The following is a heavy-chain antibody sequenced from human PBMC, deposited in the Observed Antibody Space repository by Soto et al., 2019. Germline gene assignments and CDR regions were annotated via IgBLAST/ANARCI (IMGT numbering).Heavy chain of an antibody. CDR2: IKQDGSEK. J-gene: IGHJ6*02. CDR1: RFTFSSYW. V-gene: IGHV3-7*01. CDR3: AREITTGYYYYGMDV. D-gene: IGHD4-4*01. Sequence: EVQLVESGGGLVQPGGSLRLSCAASRFTFSSYWMSWVRQAPGKGLEWVANIKQDGSEKYYVDSVKGRFTISRDNAKNSLYLQMNSLRAEDTAVYYCAREITTGYYYYGMDVWGQGTTVTVSS.